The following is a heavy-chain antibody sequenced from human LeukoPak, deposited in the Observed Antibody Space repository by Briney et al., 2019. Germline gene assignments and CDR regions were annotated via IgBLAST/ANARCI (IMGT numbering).Heavy chain of an antibody. CDR2: INHSGST. J-gene: IGHJ5*02. Sequence: LETLSLTCAVYGGSFSGYYWSWIRQPPGKGLEWIGEINHSGSTNYNPSLKSRVTTSVDTSKNQLSLELTSVTAADTAVYYCARGRTSNWFDPWGQGTLVTVSS. V-gene: IGHV4-34*01. CDR1: GGSFSGYY. D-gene: IGHD1-14*01. CDR3: ARGRTSNWFDP.